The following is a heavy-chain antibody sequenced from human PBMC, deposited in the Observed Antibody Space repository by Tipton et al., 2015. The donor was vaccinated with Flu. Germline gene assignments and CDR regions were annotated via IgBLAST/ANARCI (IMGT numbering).Heavy chain of an antibody. CDR1: YGSMTGHY. J-gene: IGHJ4*02. V-gene: IGHV4-59*11. CDR3: ARGDSSGYYFDY. D-gene: IGHD3-22*01. CDR2: MYHSGSS. Sequence: LRLSCTASYGSMTGHYWSWIRQPPGKGLEWIWYMYHSGSSNYNPSLKSRLTVSVDTSNFQSSLTVTSVTAADTAVYYCARGDSSGYYFDYWGQGILVTVSS.